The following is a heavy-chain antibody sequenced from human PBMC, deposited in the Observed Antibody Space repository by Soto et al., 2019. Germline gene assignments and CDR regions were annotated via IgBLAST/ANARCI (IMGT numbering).Heavy chain of an antibody. J-gene: IGHJ6*02. CDR3: ARAWELLPPYYYGMDV. Sequence: GASVKVSCKASGGTFSSYAISWVRQAPGQGLEWMGGIIPIFGTANYAQKFQGRVTITADESTSTAYMELSSLRSEDTAVYYCARAWELLPPYYYGMDVWGQGTTVTVSS. CDR1: GGTFSSYA. D-gene: IGHD1-26*01. CDR2: IIPIFGTA. V-gene: IGHV1-69*13.